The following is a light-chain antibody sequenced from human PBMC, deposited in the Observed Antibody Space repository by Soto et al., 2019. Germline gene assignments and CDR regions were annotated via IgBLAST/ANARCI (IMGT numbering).Light chain of an antibody. CDR1: SSDFGSYNR. Sequence: QSVLTQPPSVSGSPGQSVTISCTGTSSDFGSYNRVSWYQRPPGTGPKLMIYEVSNRPSGVPDRFSGSKSGNTASLTISGLQAEDEAEYYCSSYTSSSTLVFGTGTKVTVL. V-gene: IGLV2-18*02. J-gene: IGLJ1*01. CDR2: EVS. CDR3: SSYTSSSTLV.